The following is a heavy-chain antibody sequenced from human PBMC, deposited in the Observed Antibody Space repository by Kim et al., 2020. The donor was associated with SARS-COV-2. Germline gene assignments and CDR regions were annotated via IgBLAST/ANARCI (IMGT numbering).Heavy chain of an antibody. CDR3: ARRSSGLGFDY. D-gene: IGHD6-19*01. CDR1: GDSVSRNSAA. Sequence: SQTLSLTCAISGDSVSRNSAAWTWIRQSPSRGLEWLGRTYYRSKWNNAYALSVKCRITINPDTSKNQFTLQLNSVTPEDTTVDYCARRSSGLGFDYWGQGTLVTVSS. J-gene: IGHJ4*02. V-gene: IGHV6-1*01. CDR2: TYYRSKWNN.